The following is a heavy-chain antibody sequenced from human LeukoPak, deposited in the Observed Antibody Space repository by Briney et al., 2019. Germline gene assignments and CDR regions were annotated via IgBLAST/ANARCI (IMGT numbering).Heavy chain of an antibody. D-gene: IGHD6-13*01. CDR2: ISYDGSNK. J-gene: IGHJ4*02. Sequence: GGSLRLSCEASGFTFSSYAMHWVRQAPGKGLEWVAVISYDGSNKYYADSVKGRFTISRDNSKNTLYLQMNSLRAEDTAVYYCARDSAVAAAGTLGYWGQGTLVTVSS. CDR1: GFTFSSYA. CDR3: ARDSAVAAAGTLGY. V-gene: IGHV3-30*04.